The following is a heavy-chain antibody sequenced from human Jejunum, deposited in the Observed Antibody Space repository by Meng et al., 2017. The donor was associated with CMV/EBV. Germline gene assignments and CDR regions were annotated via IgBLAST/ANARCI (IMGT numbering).Heavy chain of an antibody. CDR2: IKNDRREK. V-gene: IGHV3-7*01. Sequence: SLKVSCAASGLGFSDYWMDWDGRIRGKGLEWVAKIKNDRREKYFVGSVEGRFTISRDNSRNTLYLHMNSLRAEDTAVYYCTRQLDYWGQGTLVTVSS. D-gene: IGHD1-1*01. J-gene: IGHJ4*02. CDR3: TRQLDY. CDR1: GLGFSDYW.